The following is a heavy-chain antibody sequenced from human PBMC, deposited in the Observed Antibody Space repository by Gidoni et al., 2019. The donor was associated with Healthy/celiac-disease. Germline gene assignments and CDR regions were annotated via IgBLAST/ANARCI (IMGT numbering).Heavy chain of an antibody. CDR1: GFPFSSYE. J-gene: IGHJ6*02. CDR3: AREYSSGWSTVGMDV. V-gene: IGHV3-48*03. CDR2: ISSSGSTI. D-gene: IGHD6-19*01. Sequence: EVQLVESGGVLVQPGGSLRLSFAASGFPFSSYEMNWVRQAPGKGLEWVSYISSSGSTIYYADSVKGRFTISRDNAKNSLYLQMNSLRAEDTAVYYCAREYSSGWSTVGMDVWGQGTTVTVSS.